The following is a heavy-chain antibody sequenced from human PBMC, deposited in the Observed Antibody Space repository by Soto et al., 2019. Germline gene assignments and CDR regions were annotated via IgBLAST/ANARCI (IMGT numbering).Heavy chain of an antibody. CDR1: GYTFTHFY. Sequence: ASVKVSCKASGYTFTHFYITWVRQAPGQGLEWMGAISPHNFNTNYAQKFRGRVTLTTEKSTNTAYMDLRSLTSDDTAVYYCARDEGGYDILNGCYKAHHFDYWGQGVPVTVSS. D-gene: IGHD3-9*01. CDR3: ARDEGGYDILNGCYKAHHFDY. CDR2: ISPHNFNT. J-gene: IGHJ4*02. V-gene: IGHV1-18*01.